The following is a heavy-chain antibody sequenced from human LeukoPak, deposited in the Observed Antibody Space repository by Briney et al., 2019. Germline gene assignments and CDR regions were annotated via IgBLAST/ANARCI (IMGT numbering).Heavy chain of an antibody. D-gene: IGHD5-12*01. Sequence: PSQTLTLTCTVSGASITSGGYFWNWVRQHPWKGLEWIGYIYSGGGTNYNPALKSRVTISVDTSNTTFSLRVNSVTAADTAIYHCASGGLYSGYDIDSWGQGTLVSVSS. CDR1: GASITSGGYF. CDR2: IYSGGGT. V-gene: IGHV4-31*03. J-gene: IGHJ4*02. CDR3: ASGGLYSGYDIDS.